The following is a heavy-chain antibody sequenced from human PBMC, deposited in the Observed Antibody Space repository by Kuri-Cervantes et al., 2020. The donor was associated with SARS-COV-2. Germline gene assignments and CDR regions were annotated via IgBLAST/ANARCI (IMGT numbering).Heavy chain of an antibody. CDR2: IYYSGST. CDR3: ARVDYDFWSGYSPTVDY. D-gene: IGHD3-3*01. J-gene: IGHJ4*02. Sequence: LRLSCTVSGGSISSGDYYWSWIRRPPGKGLEWIGYIYYSGSTYYNPSLKSRVTISVDTSKNQFSLKLSSVTAADTAVYYCARVDYDFWSGYSPTVDYWGQGTLVTVSS. V-gene: IGHV4-30-4*08. CDR1: GGSISSGDYY.